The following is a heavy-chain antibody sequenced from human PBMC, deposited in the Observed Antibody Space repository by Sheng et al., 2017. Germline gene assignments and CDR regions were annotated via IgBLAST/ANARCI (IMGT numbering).Heavy chain of an antibody. CDR1: GFTFGDYA. V-gene: IGHV3-49*04. J-gene: IGHJ4*02. D-gene: IGHD3-22*01. CDR2: IRSKAYGGTT. CDR3: SRGARVVAVISFDY. Sequence: EVQLVESGGGLVQPGRSLRLSCTASGFTFGDYAMSWVRQAPGKGLEWVGFIRSKAYGGTTEYAASVKGRFTISRDDSKSIAYLQMNSLKTEDTAVYYCSRGARVVAVISFDYWGQGTLVTVSS.